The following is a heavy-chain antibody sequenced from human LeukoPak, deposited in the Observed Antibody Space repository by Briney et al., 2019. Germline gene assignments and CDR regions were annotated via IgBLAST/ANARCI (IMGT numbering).Heavy chain of an antibody. CDR2: INPSGGST. D-gene: IGHD1-7*01. Sequence: ASVKVSCKASGYTFTSYYMHWVRQAPGQGLEWMGIINPSGGSTSYAQKFQGRVTMTRDTSTSTVYMELSSLRAEDTAVYYCARDRGTGTFDYWGQGTLVTVSS. CDR3: ARDRGTGTFDY. J-gene: IGHJ4*02. CDR1: GYTFTSYY. V-gene: IGHV1-46*01.